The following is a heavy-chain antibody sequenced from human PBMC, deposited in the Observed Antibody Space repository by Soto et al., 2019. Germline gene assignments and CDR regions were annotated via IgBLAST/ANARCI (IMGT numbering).Heavy chain of an antibody. CDR1: GFTFSSYW. D-gene: IGHD2-2*01. CDR2: IKQDGSEK. CDR3: ARPVEPHSYYYGLDV. J-gene: IGHJ6*02. Sequence: GGSLRLSCAASGFTFSSYWMSWVRQAPGKGLEWVANIKQDGSEKYYVDSVKGRFTISRDNAKNSLYLQMNSLRAEDTAVYYSARPVEPHSYYYGLDVWGQGTTVTVSS. V-gene: IGHV3-7*01.